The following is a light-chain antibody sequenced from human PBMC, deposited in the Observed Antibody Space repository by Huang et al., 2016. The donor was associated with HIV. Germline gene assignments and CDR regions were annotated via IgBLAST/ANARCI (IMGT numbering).Light chain of an antibody. CDR1: QSISSY. J-gene: IGKJ2*01. Sequence: DIKMTQSPSSLSASVGDRVTITCRASQSISSYLNWYQQNPGKAPKLLIYAASNLQSGVPSRFSGSGSGTDFTLTISSLQPEDFATYYCQQGYSTPHTFGQGTKLEIK. CDR2: AAS. CDR3: QQGYSTPHT. V-gene: IGKV1-39*01.